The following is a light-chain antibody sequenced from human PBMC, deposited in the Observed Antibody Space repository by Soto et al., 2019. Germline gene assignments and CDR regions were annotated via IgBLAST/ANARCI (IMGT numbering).Light chain of an antibody. CDR3: CSYAGSYTYV. CDR1: SSDVGGYNY. J-gene: IGLJ1*01. V-gene: IGLV2-11*01. Sequence: QSALTQPRSVSGSPGQSVTISCTGTSSDVGGYNYVSWYQQHPGKAPKLMIYDVSKRPSGVPDRFSGSTSGNTASLTISGLQAEDEAYYYCCSYAGSYTYVFGTGTKLTVL. CDR2: DVS.